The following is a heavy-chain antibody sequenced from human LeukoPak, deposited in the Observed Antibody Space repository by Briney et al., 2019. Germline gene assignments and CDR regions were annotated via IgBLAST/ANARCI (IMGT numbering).Heavy chain of an antibody. CDR2: MNPNSGNT. Sequence: ATVKVSCKASGYTFTSYDINWVRQATGQGLEWMGWMNPNSGNTGYAQKFQGRVTITRNTSISTAYMELSSLRSEDTAVYYCARTRYYYDSSGYYSSGGWFDPWGQGTLVTVSS. V-gene: IGHV1-8*03. J-gene: IGHJ5*02. CDR3: ARTRYYYDSSGYYSSGGWFDP. D-gene: IGHD3-22*01. CDR1: GYTFTSYD.